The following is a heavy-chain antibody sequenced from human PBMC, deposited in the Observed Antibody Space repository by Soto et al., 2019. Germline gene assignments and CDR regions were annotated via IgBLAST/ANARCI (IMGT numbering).Heavy chain of an antibody. V-gene: IGHV4-59*08. Sequence: SETLSLTCTVSGGSISSYYWSWIRQPPGKGLEWIGYIYYSGSTNYNPSLKGRVTISVDTSKNQFSLKLSSVTAADTAVYYCVSKSGYSSGWLDYWSQGTLVTVSS. CDR2: IYYSGST. CDR1: GGSISSYY. J-gene: IGHJ4*02. CDR3: VSKSGYSSGWLDY. D-gene: IGHD6-19*01.